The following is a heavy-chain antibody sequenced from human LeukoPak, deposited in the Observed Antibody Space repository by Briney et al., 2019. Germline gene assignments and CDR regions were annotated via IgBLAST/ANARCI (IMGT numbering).Heavy chain of an antibody. CDR1: GFTFSSYW. V-gene: IGHV3-7*03. CDR3: AKDSGGYYDSSGNWFDP. CDR2: IKQDGSEK. Sequence: GGSLRLSCAASGFTFSSYWMSWVRQAPGKGLEWVANIKQDGSEKYYVDSVKGRFTISRDNAKNSLYLQMNSLRAEDTALYYCAKDSGGYYDSSGNWFDPWGQGTLVTVSS. J-gene: IGHJ5*02. D-gene: IGHD3-22*01.